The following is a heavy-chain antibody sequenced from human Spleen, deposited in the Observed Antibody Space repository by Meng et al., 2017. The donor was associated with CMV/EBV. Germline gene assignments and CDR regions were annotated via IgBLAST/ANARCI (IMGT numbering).Heavy chain of an antibody. Sequence: SETLSLTCTVSGSSISSGYYWGWIRQPPGKGLEWIGSIYHSGSTYYNPSLKSRVTISVDTSKNQFSLKLSSVTAADTAVYYCARVGYCSSTSCYNYYYYGMDVWGQGTTVTVSS. CDR3: ARVGYCSSTSCYNYYYYGMDV. V-gene: IGHV4-38-2*02. CDR2: IYHSGST. J-gene: IGHJ6*02. D-gene: IGHD2-2*03. CDR1: GSSISSGYY.